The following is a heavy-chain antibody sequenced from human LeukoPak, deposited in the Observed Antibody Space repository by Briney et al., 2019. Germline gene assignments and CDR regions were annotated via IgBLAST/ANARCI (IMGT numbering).Heavy chain of an antibody. V-gene: IGHV1-46*03. CDR1: GYTFTSYY. CDR2: INPSGGST. D-gene: IGHD2-2*01. CDR3: ARDHNIVVVPAANYFDY. J-gene: IGHJ4*02. Sequence: ASVKVSCKASGYTFTSYYMHWVRQAPGQGLEWMGIINPSGGSTSYAQKFQGRVTMTRDTSTSTAYMELISLRSEDTAVYYCARDHNIVVVPAANYFDYWGQGTLVTVSS.